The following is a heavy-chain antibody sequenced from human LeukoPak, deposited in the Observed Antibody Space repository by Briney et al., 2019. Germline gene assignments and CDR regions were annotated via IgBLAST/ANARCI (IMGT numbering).Heavy chain of an antibody. CDR2: IIPIFGTR. V-gene: IGHV1-69*05. CDR3: ARDTRRQSSSGYYLMDAFDV. J-gene: IGHJ3*01. D-gene: IGHD3-22*01. CDR1: GGTFMSYA. Sequence: SVKVSCKASGGTFMSYAISWVRQAPGQGLEWMGRIIPIFGTRNYAQTFQGRVTIITDESTSTAYMELSSLRSEDTAVYYCARDTRRQSSSGYYLMDAFDVWGQGTMVTVSS.